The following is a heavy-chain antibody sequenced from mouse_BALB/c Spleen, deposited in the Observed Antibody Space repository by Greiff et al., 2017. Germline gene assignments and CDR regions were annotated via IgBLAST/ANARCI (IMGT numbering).Heavy chain of an antibody. CDR2: IWSGGST. J-gene: IGHJ1*01. D-gene: IGHD1-1*01. CDR1: GFSLTSYG. V-gene: IGHV2-2*02. CDR3: ARFYGSGYFDV. Sequence: VKLQESGPGLVQPSQSLSITCTVSGFSLTSYGVHWVRQSPGKGLEWLGVIWSGGSTDYNAAFISRLSISKDNSKSQVFFKMNSLQANDTAIYYCARFYGSGYFDVWGAGTTVTVSS.